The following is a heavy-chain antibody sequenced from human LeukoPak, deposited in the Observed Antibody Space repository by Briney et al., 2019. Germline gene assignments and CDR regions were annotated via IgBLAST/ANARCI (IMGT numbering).Heavy chain of an antibody. CDR2: ISYDGSNK. Sequence: PGRSLRLSCAASGFTFSSYAMHWVRQAPGKGLEWVAVISYDGSNKYYADSVKGRFIISRDNSKNTLYLQMNSLRAEDTAVYYCARDRGYPATFFDYWGQGTLVTVSS. CDR1: GFTFSSYA. J-gene: IGHJ4*02. CDR3: ARDRGYPATFFDY. V-gene: IGHV3-30*04. D-gene: IGHD5-12*01.